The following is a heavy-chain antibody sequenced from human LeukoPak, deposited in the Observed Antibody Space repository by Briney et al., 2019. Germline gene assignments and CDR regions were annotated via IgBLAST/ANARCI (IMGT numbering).Heavy chain of an antibody. Sequence: GGSLRLSCAASGFTFDDYTMHWVRQASGKGLEWVSLISWDGGSTYYADSVKGRFTISRDNSKNSLYLQMNSLRTEDTALYYCAKDGGYCSGGSCYSTWDAFDIWGQGTMVTVSS. V-gene: IGHV3-43*01. D-gene: IGHD2-15*01. J-gene: IGHJ3*02. CDR1: GFTFDDYT. CDR2: ISWDGGST. CDR3: AKDGGYCSGGSCYSTWDAFDI.